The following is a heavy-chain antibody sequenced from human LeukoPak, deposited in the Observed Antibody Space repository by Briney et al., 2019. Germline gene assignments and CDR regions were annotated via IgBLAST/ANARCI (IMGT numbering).Heavy chain of an antibody. D-gene: IGHD6-19*01. Sequence: GGSLRLSCAASGFTFNTYSMNWVCHAPGKGLELVSYISSSGFTIYYADSVKGRFTISRDNAKNSLYLQMNSLRAEDTAVFYCARDIAVATGYYYHYGMDVWGQGTTVTVSS. J-gene: IGHJ6*02. CDR1: GFTFNTYS. CDR2: ISSSGFTI. V-gene: IGHV3-48*01. CDR3: ARDIAVATGYYYHYGMDV.